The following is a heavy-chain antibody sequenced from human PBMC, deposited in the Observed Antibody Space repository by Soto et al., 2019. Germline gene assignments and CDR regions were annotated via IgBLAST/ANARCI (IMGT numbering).Heavy chain of an antibody. CDR1: GYTFTKYW. J-gene: IGHJ6*02. D-gene: IGHD6-19*01. V-gene: IGHV5-51*01. Sequence: PGESLKISCKASGYTFTKYWIGWVRQMPGKGLEWMGIIYPGDSDTRYSPSFQGQVTISADKSISTAYLQWSSLKASDTAMYYCARVAVAGGGGYYYYGMDVWGQGTTGTVSS. CDR2: IYPGDSDT. CDR3: ARVAVAGGGGYYYYGMDV.